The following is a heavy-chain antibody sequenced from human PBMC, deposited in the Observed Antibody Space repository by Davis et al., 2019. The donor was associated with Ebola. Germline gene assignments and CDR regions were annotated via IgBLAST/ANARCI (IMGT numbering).Heavy chain of an antibody. Sequence: GESLKISCRGSGYSFTTYWIGWVRQMPGKGLEWMGLIYPGDSDIRYSPSFQGQITISADRSINTAYLQWRSLEASDTATYYCARQGTTSWDSWGQGTLVTVSS. CDR2: IYPGDSDI. J-gene: IGHJ4*02. V-gene: IGHV5-51*01. CDR3: ARQGTTSWDS. CDR1: GYSFTTYW. D-gene: IGHD2-2*01.